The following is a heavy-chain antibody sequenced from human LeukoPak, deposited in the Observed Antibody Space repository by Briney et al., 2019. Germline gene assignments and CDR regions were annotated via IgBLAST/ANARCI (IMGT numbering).Heavy chain of an antibody. CDR3: AKDMRSSGWPGKFQH. V-gene: IGHV3-9*01. CDR1: GFTFDDYA. J-gene: IGHJ1*01. D-gene: IGHD6-19*01. CDR2: ISWNSGSI. Sequence: SGGSLRLSCAASGFTFDDYAMHWVRHAPGKGLEWVSGISWNSGSIGYVASVKGRFTISRDNAKNYLYLQMNSVRAEHTALYYCAKDMRSSGWPGKFQHWGQGTLVTVSS.